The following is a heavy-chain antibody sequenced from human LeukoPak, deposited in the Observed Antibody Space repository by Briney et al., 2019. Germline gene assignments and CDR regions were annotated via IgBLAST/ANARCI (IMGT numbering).Heavy chain of an antibody. V-gene: IGHV3-23*01. CDR1: GFTFNSYA. Sequence: PGGSLRLSCAASGFTFNSYAMSWVRQAPWERLQWVSGISDSGGNTYYADSVRGRFTISRDNSKNTLYLQMNSLRAEDTAVYYCARHRSSWLIDYWGQGTLLTVSS. J-gene: IGHJ4*02. D-gene: IGHD6-6*01. CDR2: ISDSGGNT. CDR3: ARHRSSWLIDY.